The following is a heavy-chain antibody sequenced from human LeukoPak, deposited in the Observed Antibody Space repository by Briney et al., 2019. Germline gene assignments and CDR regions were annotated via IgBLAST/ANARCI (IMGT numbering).Heavy chain of an antibody. D-gene: IGHD6-19*01. Sequence: SETLSLTCTVSGGSISSYYWSWIRQPPGKGLEWIGYIYYSGSTNYNPSLKSRVTISVDTSKNQFSLKLSSVTAADTAVYYCARATYSSGWYALSYFDYWGQGTLVTVSS. CDR3: ARATYSSGWYALSYFDY. CDR2: IYYSGST. CDR1: GGSISSYY. J-gene: IGHJ4*02. V-gene: IGHV4-59*12.